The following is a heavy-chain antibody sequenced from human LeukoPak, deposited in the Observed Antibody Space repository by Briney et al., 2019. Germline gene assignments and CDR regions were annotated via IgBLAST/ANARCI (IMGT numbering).Heavy chain of an antibody. J-gene: IGHJ4*02. CDR3: ARDMPPWGAVGATDDYYFDY. CDR2: IIPILGIA. D-gene: IGHD1-26*01. CDR1: GGTFSSYA. V-gene: IGHV1-69*04. Sequence: ASVKVSCKASGGTFSSYAISWVRQAPGQGLEWMGRIIPILGIANYAQKFQGRVTITADKSTSTAYMELSSLRSEDTAVYYCARDMPPWGAVGATDDYYFDYWGQGTLVTVSS.